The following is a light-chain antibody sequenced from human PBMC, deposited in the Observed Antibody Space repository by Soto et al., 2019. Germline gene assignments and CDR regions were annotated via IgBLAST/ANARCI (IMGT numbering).Light chain of an antibody. J-gene: IGLJ2*01. CDR1: SSNIGSNT. V-gene: IGLV1-44*01. CDR3: AAWDDSLSGVI. Sequence: QSVLTQPPSASGTPGQRVTISCSGSSSNIGSNTVNWYRQLPGMAPKLLIYSNNQRPSGVPDRFSGSKSGTSASLAISGLQSEDEADYYCAAWDDSLSGVIFGGGTKLTVL. CDR2: SNN.